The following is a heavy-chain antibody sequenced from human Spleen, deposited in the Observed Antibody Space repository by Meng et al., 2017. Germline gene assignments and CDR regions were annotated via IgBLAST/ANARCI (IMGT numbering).Heavy chain of an antibody. CDR3: ARDADWVIFDH. CDR2: ISYDGSNK. J-gene: IGHJ4*02. V-gene: IGHV3-30*04. CDR1: GFTFTSYA. D-gene: IGHD3-9*01. Sequence: GESLKISCAASGFTFTSYALNWVRQAPGKGLEWVAVISYDGSNKYYADSVKGRFTISRDNSKNTLYLQMNSLRAEDTAVYYCARDADWVIFDHWGQGALVTVSS.